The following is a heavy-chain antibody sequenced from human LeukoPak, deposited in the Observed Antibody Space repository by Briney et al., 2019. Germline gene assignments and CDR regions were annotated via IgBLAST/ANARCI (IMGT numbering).Heavy chain of an antibody. J-gene: IGHJ3*01. CDR1: GFTFDDYG. V-gene: IGHV3-20*04. CDR2: STWNGGPI. CDR3: GRAHQVLMIASAFDV. Sequence: GGSLRLSCAASGFTFDDYGMSWVRQAPGKGLEWISGSTWNGGPIGYAESVKGRFTISRDNAKNFLYLQMNTLRPEDTALYYCGRAHQVLMIASAFDVWGQGTMVTVSS. D-gene: IGHD3-22*01.